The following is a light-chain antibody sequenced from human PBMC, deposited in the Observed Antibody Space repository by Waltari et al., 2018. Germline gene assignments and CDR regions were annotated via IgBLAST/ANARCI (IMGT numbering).Light chain of an antibody. J-gene: IGKJ2*01. V-gene: IGKV3-15*01. CDR3: RQYYNWPYT. CDR1: QSVGSR. CDR2: GAS. Sequence: EIVMTQSPASLSVSPGERATLSCRASQSVGSRVAWDQQKPGQAPRLLISGASTRATGVPARFSDRGSGTEFTLTIGSLQSEDFAVYYCRQYYNWPYTVGQGTKLEI.